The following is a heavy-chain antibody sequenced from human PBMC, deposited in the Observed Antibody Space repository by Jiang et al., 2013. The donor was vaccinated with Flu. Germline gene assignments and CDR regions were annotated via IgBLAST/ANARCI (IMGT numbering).Heavy chain of an antibody. CDR3: AHSAYCTNGVCYSWRTGYFDY. Sequence: PTQTLTLTCTFSGFSLNTSAVGVGWIRQPPGKALEWLALIYWDDDKRYSPSLKSRLTITKDTSKNQVVLTMTNMDPVDTATYYCAHSAYCTNGVCYSWRTGYFDYWGQGTLVTVSS. J-gene: IGHJ4*02. CDR2: IYWDDDK. D-gene: IGHD2-8*01. CDR1: GFSLNTSAVG. V-gene: IGHV2-5*02.